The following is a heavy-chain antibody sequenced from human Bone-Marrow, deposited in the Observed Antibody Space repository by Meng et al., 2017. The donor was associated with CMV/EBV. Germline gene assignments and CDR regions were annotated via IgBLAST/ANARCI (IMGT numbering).Heavy chain of an antibody. J-gene: IGHJ6*02. D-gene: IGHD3-3*01. CDR2: ISSSGSTI. CDR1: GFTFTNYY. CDR3: ARDEGDITIFGVVIISSGMDV. V-gene: IGHV3-11*01. Sequence: GESLKISCAASGFTFTNYYMSWIRQAPGKGLEWVSYISSSGSTIYYASSVKGRFTISRDNAKNSLYLQMHSLRAEDTAVYYCARDEGDITIFGVVIISSGMDVWGQGTTVTVSS.